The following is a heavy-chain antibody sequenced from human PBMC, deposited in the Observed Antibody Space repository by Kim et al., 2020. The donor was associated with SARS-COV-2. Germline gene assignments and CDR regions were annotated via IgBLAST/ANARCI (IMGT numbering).Heavy chain of an antibody. CDR1: GFSITTYW. J-gene: IGHJ4*02. Sequence: GGSLRLSCAASGFSITTYWMHWVRQAPGRGLVWVSRIKGDGSSTTYADSVKGRFTISRDNAKNTLYLQMNSLRVEDTAVYYCARDPDTGGWSEFDYWGQGTLVTVSS. CDR3: ARDPDTGGWSEFDY. D-gene: IGHD6-19*01. V-gene: IGHV3-74*01. CDR2: IKGDGSST.